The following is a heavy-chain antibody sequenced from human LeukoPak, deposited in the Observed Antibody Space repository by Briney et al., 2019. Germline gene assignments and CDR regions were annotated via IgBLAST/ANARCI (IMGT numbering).Heavy chain of an antibody. CDR2: ISYDGSNK. V-gene: IGHV3-30*18. CDR1: GFPFSSYG. Sequence: GGSLRLSYAASGFPFSSYGMHGVRQAPGKGLEWGADISYDGSNKYYADSVKGRFTIARDNSNNTLYLQVNSLRAEDTAVYYCAKGGTEIYYCGMDVWGQGTTVTVSS. J-gene: IGHJ6*02. CDR3: AKGGTEIYYCGMDV. D-gene: IGHD1-1*01.